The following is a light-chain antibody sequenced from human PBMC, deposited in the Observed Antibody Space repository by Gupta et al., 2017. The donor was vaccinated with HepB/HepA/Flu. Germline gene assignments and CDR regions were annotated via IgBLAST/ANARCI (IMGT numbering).Light chain of an antibody. V-gene: IGKV1-5*03. Sequence: DIQMTQSPSTLSASVRDRVTITCQASQSISNWLAWYQQKPGQAPKLLISQASTLESGAPSRFSGSGYGAEFTLTISSLQPDDFATYYCQQYKSYSPLTFGGGTKVEVK. J-gene: IGKJ4*01. CDR3: QQYKSYSPLT. CDR2: QAS. CDR1: QSISNW.